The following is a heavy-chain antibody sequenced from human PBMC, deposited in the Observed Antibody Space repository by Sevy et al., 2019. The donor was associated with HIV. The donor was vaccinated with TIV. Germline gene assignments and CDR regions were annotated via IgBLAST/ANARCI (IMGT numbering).Heavy chain of an antibody. V-gene: IGHV3-30*18. CDR1: GFTFSSYG. J-gene: IGHJ3*02. Sequence: GGSLRLSCAASGFTFSSYGMHWVRQDPGKGLEWVAVISYDGSNKYYADSVKGRFTISRDNSKNTLYLQMNSLRAEDTAVYYCAKALMTTVIGNAFDIWGQGTMVTVSS. D-gene: IGHD4-17*01. CDR3: AKALMTTVIGNAFDI. CDR2: ISYDGSNK.